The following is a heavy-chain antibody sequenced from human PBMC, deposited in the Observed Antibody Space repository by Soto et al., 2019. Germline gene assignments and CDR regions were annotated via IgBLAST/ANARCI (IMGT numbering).Heavy chain of an antibody. CDR2: ISGSGGST. V-gene: IGHV3-23*01. CDR3: AKDPRGYDSSGYSSWLFDY. CDR1: GFTFSSYA. J-gene: IGHJ4*02. Sequence: GGSLRLSCAASGFTFSSYAMSWVRQAPGKGLEWVSAISGSGGSTYYADSVKGRFTISRDNSKNTLYLQMNSLRAEDTAVYYCAKDPRGYDSSGYSSWLFDYWGQGTLVTVSS. D-gene: IGHD3-22*01.